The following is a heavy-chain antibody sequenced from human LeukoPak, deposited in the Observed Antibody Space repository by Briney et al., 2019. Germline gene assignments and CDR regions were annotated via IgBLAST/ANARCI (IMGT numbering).Heavy chain of an antibody. Sequence: GGSLRLSCAASGFTFSSYGMHWVRQAPGKGLEWVAVISYDGSNKYYADSVKGRFTISRDNSKNTLYLQMNSLRAEDAAVYYCANLPACCGGDCDYWGQGTLVTVSS. CDR3: ANLPACCGGDCDY. CDR2: ISYDGSNK. D-gene: IGHD2-21*02. J-gene: IGHJ4*02. V-gene: IGHV3-30*18. CDR1: GFTFSSYG.